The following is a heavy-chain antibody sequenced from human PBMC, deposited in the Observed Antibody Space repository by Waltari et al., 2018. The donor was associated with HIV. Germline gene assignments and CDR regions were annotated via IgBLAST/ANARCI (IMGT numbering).Heavy chain of an antibody. Sequence: QVQLVESGGGVVQPRRYLRLSCAASGFTFRSFGMHWVRMAPGKGLEWVAVISYDGSNKYYSDSVNDRFTISRDNSKNTLYLQMNSLRAEDTAVYYCAKDRQKIGYYDILTGYLDYWGQGTLVTVSS. CDR3: AKDRQKIGYYDILTGYLDY. CDR1: GFTFRSFG. V-gene: IGHV3-30*18. CDR2: ISYDGSNK. J-gene: IGHJ4*02. D-gene: IGHD3-9*01.